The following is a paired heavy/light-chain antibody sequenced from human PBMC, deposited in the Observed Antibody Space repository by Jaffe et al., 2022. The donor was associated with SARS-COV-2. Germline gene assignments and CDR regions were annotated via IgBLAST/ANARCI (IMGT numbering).Light chain of an antibody. Sequence: QSALTQPASVSGSPGQSITISCTGSSSDVGGYNHVSWYQHHPGKAPKVMIYDVSNRPSGVSNRFSGSKSGNTASLTISGLQAEDEADYYCTSFTSSGTYVFGTGTKVTVL. V-gene: IGLV2-14*03. CDR2: DVS. CDR3: TSFTSSGTYV. CDR1: SSDVGGYNH. J-gene: IGLJ1*01.
Heavy chain of an antibody. D-gene: IGHD7-27*01. CDR2: ISVSSSYK. Sequence: EVQLVESGGGLVKPGGSLRLSCAASGFTFSRYSMNWVRQAAGKGLEWVSSISVSSSYKYYADSVKGRFTVSRDDAKNSVYLQMNSLRADDTAVYYCARDGTGGVDYYYYMDVWGKGTTVTVSS. V-gene: IGHV3-21*01. J-gene: IGHJ6*03. CDR3: ARDGTGGVDYYYYMDV. CDR1: GFTFSRYS.